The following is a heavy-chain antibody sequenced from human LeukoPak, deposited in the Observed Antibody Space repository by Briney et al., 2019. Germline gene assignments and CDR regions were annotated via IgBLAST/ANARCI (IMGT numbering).Heavy chain of an antibody. D-gene: IGHD3-3*01. CDR1: GGSISSYY. V-gene: IGHV4-4*07. CDR2: IYTTGNT. J-gene: IGHJ4*02. CDR3: ARDARGWSGFDY. Sequence: SETLSLTCSVSGGSISSYYWSWIRQPAGKGREWIGRIYTTGNTDYNPSPKSRVTMSVDTSKNQFSLNLSSVTAADTAVYYCARDARGWSGFDYWGQGTLVTVSS.